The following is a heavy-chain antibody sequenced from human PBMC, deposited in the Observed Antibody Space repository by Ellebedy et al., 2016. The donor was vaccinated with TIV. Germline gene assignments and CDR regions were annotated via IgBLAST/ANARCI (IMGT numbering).Heavy chain of an antibody. CDR1: GFTFSSFW. V-gene: IGHV3-7*03. CDR3: TRGLYNFDF. CDR2: IKPDGREK. J-gene: IGHJ4*02. Sequence: PGGSLRLSCAASGFTFSSFWMSWVRQAPGKGLECVANIKPDGREKYYVDSVKGRFSISRDNAKNSLHLQMNSLTVEDTAVYYCTRGLYNFDFWGQGTLVTVSS.